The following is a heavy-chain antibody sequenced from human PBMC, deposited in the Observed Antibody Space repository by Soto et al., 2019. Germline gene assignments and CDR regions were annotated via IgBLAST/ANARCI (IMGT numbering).Heavy chain of an antibody. D-gene: IGHD1-1*01. Sequence: PSETLSLTCSVSGGSFTSYYWSWIRQPPGKGLEWIGYIYYSGSTKYNPSLESRVTISLDTSENQFSLKLSSVTAADTAVYYCASVKNWNDFDYWGQGTLVTVPS. CDR3: ASVKNWNDFDY. CDR1: GGSFTSYY. CDR2: IYYSGST. J-gene: IGHJ4*02. V-gene: IGHV4-59*01.